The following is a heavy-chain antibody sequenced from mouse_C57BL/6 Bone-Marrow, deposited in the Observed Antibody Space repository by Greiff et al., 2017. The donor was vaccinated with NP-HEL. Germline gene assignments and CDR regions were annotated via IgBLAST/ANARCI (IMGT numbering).Heavy chain of an antibody. D-gene: IGHD4-1*01. J-gene: IGHJ3*01. CDR3: ARRGGNWSWFAY. CDR2: IHPNNGST. V-gene: IGHV1-64*01. Sequence: VQLQQPGAELVKPGASVKLSCKASGYTFTSYWMHWVKQRPGQGLEWIGMIHPNNGSTNYNEKFKSKATLTVDKSSSTTYMPLSSLTSEDSAVYYWARRGGNWSWFAYWGQGTLVTVSA. CDR1: GYTFTSYW.